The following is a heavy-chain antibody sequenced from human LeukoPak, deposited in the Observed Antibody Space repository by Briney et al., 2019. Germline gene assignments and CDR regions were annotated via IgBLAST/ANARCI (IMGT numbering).Heavy chain of an antibody. Sequence: ASVKVSCKASGYTFTSYGISWVRQAPGQGLEWMGWISAYNGNTNYAQKLQGRVTMTTDTSTSTAYMELSSLRSEDTAVYYCARAESGYYYGSGSYYNFDYWGQGTLVTVSS. D-gene: IGHD3-10*01. CDR3: ARAESGYYYGSGSYYNFDY. CDR1: GYTFTSYG. J-gene: IGHJ4*02. V-gene: IGHV1-18*01. CDR2: ISAYNGNT.